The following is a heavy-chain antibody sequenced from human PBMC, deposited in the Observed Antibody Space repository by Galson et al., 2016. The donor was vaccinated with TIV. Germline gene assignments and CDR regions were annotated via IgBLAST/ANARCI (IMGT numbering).Heavy chain of an antibody. V-gene: IGHV1-2*02. CDR3: ARERTNRLRAVPPRKYNWFDP. CDR2: INPNIGST. Sequence: SVKVSCKAAGYTFSDSYIQWVRQAPGQGLERMGWINPNIGSTKYSQKFQGRVTMTRDVSISTSYMELSGLTFDVTAVYYCARERTNRLRAVPPRKYNWFDPWGQGTLVTVSS. CDR1: GYTFSDSY. J-gene: IGHJ5*02. D-gene: IGHD2-8*01.